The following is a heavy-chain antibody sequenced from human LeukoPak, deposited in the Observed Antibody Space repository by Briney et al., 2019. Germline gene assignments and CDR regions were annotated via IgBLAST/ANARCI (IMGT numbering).Heavy chain of an antibody. D-gene: IGHD3-22*01. CDR3: ARGGTLYYYDSSGYYRGWAFDI. Sequence: SETLSLTCTVSGGSISSYYWSWIRQPPGKGLEWIGYIYYSGSTNYNPSLKSRVTISVDTSKNQFSLKLSSVIAADTAVYYCARGGTLYYYDSSGYYRGWAFDIWGQGTMVTVSS. CDR2: IYYSGST. CDR1: GGSISSYY. J-gene: IGHJ3*02. V-gene: IGHV4-59*01.